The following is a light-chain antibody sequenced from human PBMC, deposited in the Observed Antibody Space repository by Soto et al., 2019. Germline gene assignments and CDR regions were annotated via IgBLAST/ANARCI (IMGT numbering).Light chain of an antibody. J-gene: IGKJ1*01. CDR2: GAS. Sequence: EIVLTHSPGTLSLSPWEIATLSCRASQSVSSSYLAWYQQKPGQAPRLLIYGASSRATGIPDRFSGSGSGTDFTLTISRLEPEDFAVYYCQQYDSSPKTFGQGTKVDIK. V-gene: IGKV3-20*01. CDR1: QSVSSSY. CDR3: QQYDSSPKT.